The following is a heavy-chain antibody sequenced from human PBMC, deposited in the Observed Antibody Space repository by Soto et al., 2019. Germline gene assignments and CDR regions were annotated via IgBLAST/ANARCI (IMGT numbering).Heavy chain of an antibody. Sequence: ASVKVSCKASGYTFTGYYMHWVRQAPGQGLEWMGWINPNSGGTNYAQKFQGWVTMTRDTSISTAYMELSRLRSDDTAVHYCARDRSSGWRTYYYYYGMDVWGQGTTVTVSS. V-gene: IGHV1-2*04. CDR2: INPNSGGT. CDR3: ARDRSSGWRTYYYYYGMDV. CDR1: GYTFTGYY. J-gene: IGHJ6*02. D-gene: IGHD6-19*01.